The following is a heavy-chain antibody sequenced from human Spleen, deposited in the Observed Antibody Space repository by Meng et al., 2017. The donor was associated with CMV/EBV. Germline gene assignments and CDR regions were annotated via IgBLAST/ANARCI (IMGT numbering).Heavy chain of an antibody. CDR2: IYWNDDK. CDR3: VHTALPALGQFDY. Sequence: FSGFSLRTCGGGLGWIGQPPGTALEWLSIIYWNDDKRYSPSLKSRLTITKDTSKNQVVLTMTNMDPVDTGTYYCVHTALPALGQFDYWGRESWSPSPQ. CDR1: GFSLRTCGGG. D-gene: IGHD3-16*01. V-gene: IGHV2-5*04. J-gene: IGHJ4*02.